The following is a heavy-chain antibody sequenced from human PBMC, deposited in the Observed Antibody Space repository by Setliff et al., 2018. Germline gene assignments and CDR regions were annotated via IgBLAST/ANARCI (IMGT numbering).Heavy chain of an antibody. D-gene: IGHD3-16*01. J-gene: IGHJ4*02. Sequence: SETLSLTCTVSGASITNTNYYWGLIRQPPGKGLEWIGSIFYSGRTFYNPSLKSRVTISVDTSKNQFSPTLSSVTAAATAVYYCARLPNYVWGSPVDYWGQGTLVTVSS. CDR3: ARLPNYVWGSPVDY. CDR2: IFYSGRT. CDR1: GASITNTNYY. V-gene: IGHV4-39*01.